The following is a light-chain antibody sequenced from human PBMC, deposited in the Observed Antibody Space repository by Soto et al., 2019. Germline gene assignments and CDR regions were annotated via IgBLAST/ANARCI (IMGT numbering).Light chain of an antibody. V-gene: IGKV3-15*01. CDR3: QQYGTSSLT. CDR1: QSVGSN. CDR2: GAS. Sequence: EIVMTQSPATLSLSPGERATLSCRASQSVGSNLAWYQQKPGQAPRLLIYGASARATGIPARLSGSGSGTDFTLTISRLEPEDFAVYYCQQYGTSSLTFDGGTKVDIK. J-gene: IGKJ4*01.